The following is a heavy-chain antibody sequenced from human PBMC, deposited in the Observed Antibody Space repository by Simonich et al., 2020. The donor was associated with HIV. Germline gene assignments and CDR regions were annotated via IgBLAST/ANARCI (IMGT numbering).Heavy chain of an antibody. J-gene: IGHJ4*02. CDR3: ARGLAARLSHFDY. Sequence: QVQLQESGPGLVKPSETLSLTCAVSGYSISSGYYWGWIRQPPGKGLEWIGSIYRSGGTYYNPSLKSRVTISVDTSKNQFSLKLSSVTAADTAVYYCARGLAARLSHFDYWGQGTLVTVSS. CDR2: IYRSGGT. CDR1: GYSISSGYY. D-gene: IGHD6-6*01. V-gene: IGHV4-38-2*01.